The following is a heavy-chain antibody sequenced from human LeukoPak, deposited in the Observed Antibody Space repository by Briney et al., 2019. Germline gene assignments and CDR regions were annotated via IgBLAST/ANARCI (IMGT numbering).Heavy chain of an antibody. CDR3: ASGYTYVRLGDH. Sequence: GGSLRLSCAASGFTFSKYWMLWVRQAPGKGLVWVARTNLHGTTVDYADSVKGRFTISRDNAKNTLFLQMNSLRAEDTAVYYCASGYTYVRLGDHWGQGTLVTVSS. CDR2: TNLHGTTV. D-gene: IGHD5-18*01. J-gene: IGHJ4*02. V-gene: IGHV3-74*01. CDR1: GFTFSKYW.